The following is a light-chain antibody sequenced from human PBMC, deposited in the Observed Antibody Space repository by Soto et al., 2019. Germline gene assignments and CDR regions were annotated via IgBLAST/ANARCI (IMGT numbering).Light chain of an antibody. CDR3: QQYGTSPLMCT. V-gene: IGKV3-20*01. CDR1: QSIINNY. Sequence: ESVLTQSPGSLSLSPGETATLSCRASQSIINNYLAWYQQKPGQAPRILIYGASIRATGVPDRFSGSGSGTDFTLTITRLEAEDFAVYYCQQYGTSPLMCTFCQGNKLGVK. CDR2: GAS. J-gene: IGKJ2*02.